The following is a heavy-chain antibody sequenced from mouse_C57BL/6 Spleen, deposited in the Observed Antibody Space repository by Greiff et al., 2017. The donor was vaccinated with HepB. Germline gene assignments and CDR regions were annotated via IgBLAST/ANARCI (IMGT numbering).Heavy chain of an antibody. D-gene: IGHD2-3*01. Sequence: QVQLQQSGAELVKPGASVKMSCKASGYTFTSYWITWVKQRPGQGLEWIGDIYPGSGSTNYNEKFKSKATLTVDTSSSTAYMQLSSLTSEDSAVYYCARCYDGFHWYFDVWGTGTTVTVSS. V-gene: IGHV1-55*01. CDR3: ARCYDGFHWYFDV. CDR1: GYTFTSYW. J-gene: IGHJ1*03. CDR2: IYPGSGST.